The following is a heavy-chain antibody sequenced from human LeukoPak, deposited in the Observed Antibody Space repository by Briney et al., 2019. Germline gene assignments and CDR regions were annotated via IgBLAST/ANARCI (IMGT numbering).Heavy chain of an antibody. CDR1: GYTFNTYG. V-gene: IGHV1-18*01. J-gene: IGHJ3*02. CDR3: ARASTHRYNWKSGQLSDAFDI. Sequence: ASVMVSCKASGYTFNTYGITWVRQAPGQGLEWMGWISGYNGKTKYAQKLQDRVTMTTDTSTTTAYMELRSLRSDDTAVYYCARASTHRYNWKSGQLSDAFDIWGQGTMVTVSS. D-gene: IGHD1-20*01. CDR2: ISGYNGKT.